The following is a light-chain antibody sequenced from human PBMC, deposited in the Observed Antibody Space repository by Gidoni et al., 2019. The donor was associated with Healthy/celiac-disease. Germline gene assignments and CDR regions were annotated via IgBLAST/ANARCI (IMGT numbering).Light chain of an antibody. J-gene: IGLJ2*01. CDR2: QDS. CDR1: KLGDKY. Sequence: SYELTQPHSVAVPPGQTASITCSGDKLGDKYACWYQQKPGQSPVLVLYQDSKRPSGIPERFSGSTSGTTATLTISGTQAMDEADYYCQAWDSSYVVFGGGTKLTVL. V-gene: IGLV3-1*01. CDR3: QAWDSSYVV.